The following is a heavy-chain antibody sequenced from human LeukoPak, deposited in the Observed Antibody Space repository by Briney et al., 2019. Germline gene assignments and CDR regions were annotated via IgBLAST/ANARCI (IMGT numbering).Heavy chain of an antibody. V-gene: IGHV4-34*01. CDR2: INHSGST. CDR3: ARVERAAVGTDVNDY. CDR1: GGSFSGYY. J-gene: IGHJ4*02. D-gene: IGHD6-13*01. Sequence: SETLSLTCAVYGGSFSGYYWSWIRQPPGKGLEWIGEINHSGSTNYNPSLKSRVTISVDTSKNQFSLKLSSVTAADTAVYYCARVERAAVGTDVNDYWGQGTLVTVSS.